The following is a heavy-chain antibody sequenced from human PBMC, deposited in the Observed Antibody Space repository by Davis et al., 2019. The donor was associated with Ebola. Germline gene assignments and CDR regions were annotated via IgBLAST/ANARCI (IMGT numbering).Heavy chain of an antibody. D-gene: IGHD3-22*01. CDR3: ARGDYYDSGGYYYGATFDY. CDR1: GFTFNKYE. CDR2: ISDSGSTT. Sequence: GESLKISCAASGFTFNKYEMNWVRQAPGKGLEWISYISDSGSTTYYTDSMKGRFTISRDNAKNSLYLQMNTLRVEDTAVYYCARGDYYDSGGYYYGATFDYWGQGALVTVSS. V-gene: IGHV3-48*03. J-gene: IGHJ4*02.